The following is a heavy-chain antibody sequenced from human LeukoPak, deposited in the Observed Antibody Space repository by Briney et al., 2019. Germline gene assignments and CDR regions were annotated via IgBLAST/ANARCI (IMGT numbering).Heavy chain of an antibody. CDR3: ARATYYYDSCGYNPYYYYMDV. Sequence: PGGSLRLSCAASGFTFSSYNMKWVRQAPGKGLEWVSYISSSSSTIYYADSVKGRFTISRDNAKNSLYLQMNSLRAEDTAVYYYARATYYYDSCGYNPYYYYMDVWGKGTTVTVSS. CDR2: ISSSSSTI. V-gene: IGHV3-48*04. CDR1: GFTFSSYN. J-gene: IGHJ6*03. D-gene: IGHD3-22*01.